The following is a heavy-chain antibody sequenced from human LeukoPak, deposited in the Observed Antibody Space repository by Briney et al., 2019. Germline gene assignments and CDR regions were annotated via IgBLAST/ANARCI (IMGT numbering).Heavy chain of an antibody. D-gene: IGHD4-17*01. J-gene: IGHJ4*02. V-gene: IGHV1-46*01. Sequence: ASVKVSCKASGYTFTSCYMHWVRQAPGQGLEWMGIINPSAGSTSYAQKFQGRVTMTRDLFTSTVYMELSSLRSEDTAMYYCARDLSPGTVTIFNYWGQGSLVTVSS. CDR2: INPSAGST. CDR3: ARDLSPGTVTIFNY. CDR1: GYTFTSCY.